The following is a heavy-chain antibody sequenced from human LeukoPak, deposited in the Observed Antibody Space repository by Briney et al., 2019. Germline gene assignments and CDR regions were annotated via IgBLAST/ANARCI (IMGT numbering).Heavy chain of an antibody. CDR1: KFTFTNYG. Sequence: GRSLRLSCAASKFTFTNYGMQWVRQAPGKGLEWVAVISYDGSTKFYADSVKGRFTISRDNSRNTLYLQMNSLRAEDTAVYFCASDAAQQQLSNLFYGMDVWGQGTTVTVSS. CDR2: ISYDGSTK. CDR3: ASDAAQQQLSNLFYGMDV. D-gene: IGHD6-13*01. V-gene: IGHV3-30*03. J-gene: IGHJ6*02.